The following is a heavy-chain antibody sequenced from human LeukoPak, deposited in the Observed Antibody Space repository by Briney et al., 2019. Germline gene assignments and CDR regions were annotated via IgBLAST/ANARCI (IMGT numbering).Heavy chain of an antibody. CDR3: ATAITIFGVVHQPGYYYYMDV. CDR1: GGTFSSYA. Sequence: ASVKVSCKASGGTFSSYAISWVRQAPGQGLEWMGGIIPIFGTANYAQKFQGRVTITTDESTSTAYMELSSLRSEDTAVCYCATAITIFGVVHQPGYYYYMDVWGKGTTVTVSS. J-gene: IGHJ6*03. D-gene: IGHD3-3*01. CDR2: IIPIFGTA. V-gene: IGHV1-69*05.